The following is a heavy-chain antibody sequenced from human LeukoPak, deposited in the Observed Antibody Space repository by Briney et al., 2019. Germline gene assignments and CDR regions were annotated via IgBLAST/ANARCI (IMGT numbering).Heavy chain of an antibody. CDR3: AREIQGYSGYDTKHFAY. V-gene: IGHV3-53*01. CDR1: GFTVTTNH. D-gene: IGHD5-12*01. Sequence: PGGSLRLSCAASGFTVTTNHMSWVRQAPGEGLEWVSAIYSAGTTYYTDSAKGRFTISRDNSKNTLYLQMNSLRVEDTAVYYCAREIQGYSGYDTKHFAYWGQGTLVTVSS. CDR2: IYSAGTT. J-gene: IGHJ4*02.